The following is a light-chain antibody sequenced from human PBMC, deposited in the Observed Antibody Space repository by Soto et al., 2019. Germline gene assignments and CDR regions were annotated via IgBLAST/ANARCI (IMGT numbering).Light chain of an antibody. CDR2: LDSDGSH. J-gene: IGLJ2*01. V-gene: IGLV4-69*01. CDR3: QTWGTGIHVV. CDR1: SGHSSYA. Sequence: QPVLTQSPSASASLGASVKLTCTLSSGHSSYAIAWHQQQPEKGPRYLMKLDSDGSHTEGDAIPDRFSGSSSRAERYLTISSLQSDDEADYYCQTWGTGIHVVFGGGTKLTVL.